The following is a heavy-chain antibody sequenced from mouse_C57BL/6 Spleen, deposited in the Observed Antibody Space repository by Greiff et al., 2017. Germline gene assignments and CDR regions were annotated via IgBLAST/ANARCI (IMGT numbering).Heavy chain of an antibody. CDR1: GFTFSSYA. J-gene: IGHJ3*01. Sequence: EVKVEESGGGLVKPGGSLKLSCAASGFTFSSYAMSWVRQTPEKRLEWVATISDGGSYTYYPDNVKGRFTISRDNAKNNRYLQMSHLKSEDTAMYYCAREGLLRAWFAYWGQGTLVTVSA. D-gene: IGHD1-1*01. CDR2: ISDGGSYT. V-gene: IGHV5-4*01. CDR3: AREGLLRAWFAY.